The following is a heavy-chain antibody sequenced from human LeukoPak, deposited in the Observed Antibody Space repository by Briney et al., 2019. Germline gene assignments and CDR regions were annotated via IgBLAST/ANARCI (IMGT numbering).Heavy chain of an antibody. CDR1: SDSISSSSYY. V-gene: IGHV4-39*01. Sequence: SETLSLTCTVSSDSISSSSYYWGWIRQPPGKGLEWIGSIYYSGSTYYNPPLKSRVTISVDTSKNQFSLKLSSVTAADTAVYYCARGYCSGGSCYEVDYWGQGTLVTVSS. J-gene: IGHJ4*02. CDR2: IYYSGST. CDR3: ARGYCSGGSCYEVDY. D-gene: IGHD2-15*01.